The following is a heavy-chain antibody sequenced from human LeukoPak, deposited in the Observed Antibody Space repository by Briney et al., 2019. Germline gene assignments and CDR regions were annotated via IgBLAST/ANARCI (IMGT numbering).Heavy chain of an antibody. CDR3: VRGNDYGGPHY. V-gene: IGHV3-74*01. CDR2: IGRDGSRI. CDR1: GFTFSSYW. Sequence: GGSLGLSCAVSGFTFSSYWMHWVRQAPGKGLVWVSRIGRDGSRINYADSVKGRFTISRDNGKNTLFLQMNSLRAEDAAVYYCVRGNDYGGPHYWGQGTLVTVSS. D-gene: IGHD4-23*01. J-gene: IGHJ4*02.